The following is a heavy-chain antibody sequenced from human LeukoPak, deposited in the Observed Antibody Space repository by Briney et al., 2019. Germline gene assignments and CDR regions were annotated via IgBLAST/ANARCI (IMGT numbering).Heavy chain of an antibody. V-gene: IGHV3-7*03. CDR1: GFTFSSYW. D-gene: IGHD3-22*01. CDR3: AKGHGDASGYYYFDS. CDR2: IKQDGSEK. J-gene: IGHJ4*02. Sequence: GGSLRLSCAASGFTFSSYWMSWVRQAPGKGLEWVANIKQDGSEKYYVDSVKGRFTISRDNAKNSLYLQMNSLRAEDTAIYYCAKGHGDASGYYYFDSWGQGTRVTVSS.